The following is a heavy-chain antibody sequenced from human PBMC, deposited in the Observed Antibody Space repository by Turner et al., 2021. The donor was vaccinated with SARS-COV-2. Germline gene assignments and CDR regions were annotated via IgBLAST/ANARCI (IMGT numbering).Heavy chain of an antibody. V-gene: IGHV1-69*06. CDR1: GVPFSSYA. CDR3: ARARGVDYYDSTGQRFDP. CDR2: IIPIFGTA. D-gene: IGHD3-22*01. J-gene: IGHJ5*02. Sequence: QLQLVQSGAEVKKPGSSVKVSCKASGVPFSSYAISWVRQAPGQGLEWMGGIIPIFGTANYAKKFQSRVTITADKSTGTAYMELSSLRSEDTAVYYCARARGVDYYDSTGQRFDPWGQGTLVTVSS.